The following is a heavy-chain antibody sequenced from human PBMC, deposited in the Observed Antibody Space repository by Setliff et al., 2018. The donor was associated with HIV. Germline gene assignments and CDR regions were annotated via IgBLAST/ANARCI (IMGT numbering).Heavy chain of an antibody. CDR2: IYYSGST. CDR3: ASTGGYSYGFFDS. J-gene: IGHJ4*02. Sequence: KPSETLSLTCIVSGGSIFSHYWSWIRQPPGKGLEWIGYIYYSGSTNYNPSLKSRVTISVDTSKNQFSLKLSSVTAADTAVYYCASTGGYSYGFFDSWGQGALVTVSS. CDR1: GGSIFSHY. D-gene: IGHD5-18*01. V-gene: IGHV4-59*11.